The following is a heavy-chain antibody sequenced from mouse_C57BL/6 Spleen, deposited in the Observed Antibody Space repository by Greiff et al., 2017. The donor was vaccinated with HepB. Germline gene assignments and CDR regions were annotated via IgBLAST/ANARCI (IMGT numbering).Heavy chain of an antibody. D-gene: IGHD1-1*01. Sequence: EVQLVESGPGLVKPSQSLSLTCSVTGYSITSGYYWNWIRQFPGNKLEWMGYISYDGSNNYNPSLKNRISITRDTSKNQFFLKLNSVTTEDTATYYCAKVYYYSYYFDYWGQGTTLTVSS. J-gene: IGHJ2*01. CDR2: ISYDGSN. V-gene: IGHV3-6*01. CDR1: GYSITSGYY. CDR3: AKVYYYSYYFDY.